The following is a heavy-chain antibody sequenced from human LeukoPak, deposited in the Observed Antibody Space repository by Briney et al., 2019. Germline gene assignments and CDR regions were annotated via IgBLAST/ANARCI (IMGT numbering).Heavy chain of an antibody. V-gene: IGHV1-69*13. J-gene: IGHJ5*02. CDR2: IIPIFGTA. Sequence: SVKVSCKASGYTFTGYYMHWVRQAPGQGLEWMGGIIPIFGTANYAQKFQGRVTITADESTSTAYMELSSLRSEDTAVYYCASGGVRGVIGWFDPWGQGTLVTVSS. CDR1: GYTFTGYY. D-gene: IGHD3-10*01. CDR3: ASGGVRGVIGWFDP.